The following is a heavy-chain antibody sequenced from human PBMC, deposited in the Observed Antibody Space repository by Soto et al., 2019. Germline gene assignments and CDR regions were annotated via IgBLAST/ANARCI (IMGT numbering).Heavy chain of an antibody. Sequence: GGSLRLSCAASGFTFSTYCMNWVRQAPGKGLEWVSSISATSTYIYYADSVKGRFSISRDNAKNSLYLQINSLRAEDTAVYYCVRDFSRIVGATAAAFDVWGQGTMVTVSS. V-gene: IGHV3-21*01. CDR3: VRDFSRIVGATAAAFDV. CDR1: GFTFSTYC. CDR2: ISATSTYI. J-gene: IGHJ3*01. D-gene: IGHD1-26*01.